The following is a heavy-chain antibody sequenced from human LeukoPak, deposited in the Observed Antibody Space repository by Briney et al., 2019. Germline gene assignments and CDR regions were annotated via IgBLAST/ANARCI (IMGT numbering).Heavy chain of an antibody. D-gene: IGHD6-6*01. V-gene: IGHV3-30-3*01. Sequence: PGGSLRLSCAASGFTFSSYAMHWVRQAPGKGLEWVAVISYDGSNKYYADSVKGRFTISRDNSKNTLHLQMNSLRAEDTAVYYCASRFSSSSDYWGQGTLVTVSS. CDR2: ISYDGSNK. J-gene: IGHJ4*02. CDR3: ASRFSSSSDY. CDR1: GFTFSSYA.